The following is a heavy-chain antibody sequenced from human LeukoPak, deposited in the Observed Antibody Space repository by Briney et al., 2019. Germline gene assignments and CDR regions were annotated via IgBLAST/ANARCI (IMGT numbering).Heavy chain of an antibody. Sequence: PSQTLSLTCTVSGGSISSGGYYWSWIRQHPGKGLEGIGYIYYSGSTYYNPSLKSRVTISVDTSKNQFSLKLSSVTAADTAVYYCAREGYYGSGSTFDYWGQGTLVTVSS. D-gene: IGHD3-10*01. CDR3: AREGYYGSGSTFDY. V-gene: IGHV4-31*03. J-gene: IGHJ4*02. CDR1: GGSISSGGYY. CDR2: IYYSGST.